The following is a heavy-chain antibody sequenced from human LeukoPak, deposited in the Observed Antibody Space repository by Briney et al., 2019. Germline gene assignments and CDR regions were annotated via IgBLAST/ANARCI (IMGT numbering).Heavy chain of an antibody. J-gene: IGHJ1*01. CDR1: GGTFSSYA. CDR2: IIPIFGTA. CDR3: ARAPRGMIWGSEYFQH. Sequence: SVKVSCKASGGTFSSYAISWVRQAPGQGLEWMGRIIPIFGTANYAQKSQGRVTITTDESTSTAYMELSSLRSEDTAVYYCARAPRGMIWGSEYFQHWGQGTLVTVSS. V-gene: IGHV1-69*05. D-gene: IGHD3-16*01.